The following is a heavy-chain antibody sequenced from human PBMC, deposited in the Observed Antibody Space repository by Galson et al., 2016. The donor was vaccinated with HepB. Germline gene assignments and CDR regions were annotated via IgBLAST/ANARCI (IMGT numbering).Heavy chain of an antibody. Sequence: SLRLSCAVSGLTFSSYNMNWVRQAPGKGLEWVSHISSRTRTTYYADSVKGRFTISRDNAKNSLYLQMNNLRDKDTAVYYCASQWVAVDYWGRGTLVTVSS. D-gene: IGHD2-15*01. J-gene: IGHJ4*02. CDR3: ASQWVAVDY. CDR1: GLTFSSYN. CDR2: ISSRTRTT. V-gene: IGHV3-48*02.